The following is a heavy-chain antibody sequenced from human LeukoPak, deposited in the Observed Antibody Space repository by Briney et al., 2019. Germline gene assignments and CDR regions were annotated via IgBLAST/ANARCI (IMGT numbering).Heavy chain of an antibody. D-gene: IGHD3-10*01. CDR1: GYSISSGYY. V-gene: IGHV4-38-2*02. J-gene: IGHJ4*02. CDR3: ARASGLLWFGELYFDY. Sequence: PSETLSLTCTVSGYSISSGYYWGWIRQPPGKGLEWIGSIYHSGSTYYDPSLKSRVTISVDTSKNQFSLKLSSVTAADTAVYYCARASGLLWFGELYFDYWGQGTLVTVSS. CDR2: IYHSGST.